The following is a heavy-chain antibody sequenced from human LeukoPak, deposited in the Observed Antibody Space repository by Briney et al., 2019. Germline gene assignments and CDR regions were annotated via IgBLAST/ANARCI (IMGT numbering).Heavy chain of an antibody. CDR1: GYTFTGYY. D-gene: IGHD3-22*01. Sequence: ASVKVSFKASGYTFTGYYMHWVRQAPGQGLEWMGRINPNSGGTNYAQKFQGRVTMTRDTSISTAYMELSRLRSDDTAVYYCASLYYYDSSGYSNKYYYGMDVWGQGTTVTVSS. J-gene: IGHJ6*02. CDR3: ASLYYYDSSGYSNKYYYGMDV. V-gene: IGHV1-2*06. CDR2: INPNSGGT.